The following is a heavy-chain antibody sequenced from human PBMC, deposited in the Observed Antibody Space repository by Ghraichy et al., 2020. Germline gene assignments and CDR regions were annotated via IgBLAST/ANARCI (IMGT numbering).Heavy chain of an antibody. CDR1: GGTFSSYA. V-gene: IGHV1-69*13. CDR2: IIPIFGTA. Sequence: SVKVSCKASGGTFSSYAISWVRQAPGQGLEWMGGIIPIFGTANYAQKFQGRVTITADESTSTAYMELSSLRSEDTAVYYCARGLSSIAARPGAFDIWGQGTMVTVSS. J-gene: IGHJ3*02. D-gene: IGHD6-6*01. CDR3: ARGLSSIAARPGAFDI.